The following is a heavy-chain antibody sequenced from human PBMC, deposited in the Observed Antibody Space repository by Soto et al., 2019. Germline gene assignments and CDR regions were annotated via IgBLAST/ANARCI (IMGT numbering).Heavy chain of an antibody. CDR2: IYWDDDK. CDR1: GFSLSTSGVG. D-gene: IGHD3-9*01. CDR3: ARLEIRYFGWLLSSDNGFDP. J-gene: IGHJ5*02. V-gene: IGHV2-5*02. Sequence: QITLKESGPALVKPTQTLTLTCTFSGFSLSTSGVGVGWIRQPPGKALEWLALIYWDDDKRYSPSLKSRLTITKDTSKNQVVLTRTHIHPVDTATYYCARLEIRYFGWLLSSDNGFDPWCQGTLVTVSS.